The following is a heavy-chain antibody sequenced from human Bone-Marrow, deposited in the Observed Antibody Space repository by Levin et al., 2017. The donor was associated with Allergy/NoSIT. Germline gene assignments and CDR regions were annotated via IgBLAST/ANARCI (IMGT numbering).Heavy chain of an antibody. CDR3: ARDGGGNRGGYYYDAMDV. J-gene: IGHJ6*02. D-gene: IGHD4-23*01. Sequence: QAGESLKISCAASGFIFSNYDMHWVRQVTGKGLEWVSAIGTAGDTYYPGSVKGRFTISRENAKNSLYLQMDSLRAGDTAVYYCARDGGGNRGGYYYDAMDVWGQGTTVTVSS. V-gene: IGHV3-13*01. CDR2: IGTAGDT. CDR1: GFIFSNYD.